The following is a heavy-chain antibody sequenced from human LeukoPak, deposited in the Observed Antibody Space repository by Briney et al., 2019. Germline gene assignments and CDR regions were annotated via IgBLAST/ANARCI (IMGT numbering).Heavy chain of an antibody. V-gene: IGHV1-69*01. J-gene: IGHJ4*02. CDR3: ARGPITMVRGVISHFDY. Sequence: GASVKVSCKASGGTFSSYAISWVRQAPGQGLEWMGGIIPIFGTANYAQKFQGRVTITADESTSTAYMELSSLRSEDTAAYYCARGPITMVRGVISHFDYWGQGTLVTVSS. CDR2: IIPIFGTA. D-gene: IGHD3-10*01. CDR1: GGTFSSYA.